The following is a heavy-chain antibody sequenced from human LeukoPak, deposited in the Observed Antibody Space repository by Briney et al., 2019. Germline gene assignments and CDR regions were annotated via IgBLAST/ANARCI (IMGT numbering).Heavy chain of an antibody. CDR3: AKDAQGDYENDY. CDR1: GFTFSSYA. D-gene: IGHD4-17*01. J-gene: IGHJ4*02. Sequence: GGSLRLSWAASGFTFSSYAMSWVRQAPGKGLEWVSGISGSGGTTNYADSVKGRFTISRDNSKNTLYLQMDSLRAEDTAVYYCAKDAQGDYENDYWGQGTLVTVSS. V-gene: IGHV3-23*01. CDR2: ISGSGGTT.